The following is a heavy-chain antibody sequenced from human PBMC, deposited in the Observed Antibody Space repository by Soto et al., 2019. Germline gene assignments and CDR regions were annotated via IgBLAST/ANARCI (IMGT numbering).Heavy chain of an antibody. V-gene: IGHV3-30*18. Sequence: PGGSLRLSCAASGFTFSSYGMHWVRQAPGKGLEWVAVISYDGSNKYYADSVKGRFTISRDNSKNTLYLQMNSLRAEDTAVYYCAKDGNYIVGATSSYGMDVWGQGTTVTVSS. CDR1: GFTFSSYG. CDR2: ISYDGSNK. D-gene: IGHD1-26*01. CDR3: AKDGNYIVGATSSYGMDV. J-gene: IGHJ6*02.